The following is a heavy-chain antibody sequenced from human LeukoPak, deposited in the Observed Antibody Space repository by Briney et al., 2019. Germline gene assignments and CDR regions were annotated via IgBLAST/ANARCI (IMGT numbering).Heavy chain of an antibody. CDR3: AKSAYGSGSYYSYFDY. CDR2: ISYDGSNK. CDR1: GFTFSSYG. J-gene: IGHJ4*02. V-gene: IGHV3-30*18. Sequence: GGSLRLSCAASGFTFSSYGMHWVRQAPGKGLEWVAVISYDGSNKYYAHSVKGRFTISRDNSKNTLYLQMNSLRAEDTAVYYCAKSAYGSGSYYSYFDYWGQGTLVTVSS. D-gene: IGHD3-10*01.